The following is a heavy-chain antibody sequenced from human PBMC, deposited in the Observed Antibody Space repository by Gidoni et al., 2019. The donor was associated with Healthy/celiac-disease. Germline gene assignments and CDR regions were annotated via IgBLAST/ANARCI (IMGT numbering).Heavy chain of an antibody. CDR1: GGSISSYY. CDR2: IYSSGST. V-gene: IGHV4-59*01. CDR3: ARDSTTGAFDI. Sequence: QVQLQESGPGLVKPSETLSPTCTVSGGSISSYYWSWIRQPPGKGLEWIGYIYSSGSTNYNPSLKSRVTISVDTSKNQFSLKLSSVTAADTAVYYCARDSTTGAFDIWGQGTMVTVSS. D-gene: IGHD1-1*01. J-gene: IGHJ3*02.